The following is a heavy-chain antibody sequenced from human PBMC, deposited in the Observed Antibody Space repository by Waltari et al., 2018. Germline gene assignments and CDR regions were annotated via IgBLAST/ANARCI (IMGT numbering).Heavy chain of an antibody. V-gene: IGHV3-7*01. CDR3: ARDDGNPFDY. D-gene: IGHD4-17*01. CDR1: GFSFSTYW. J-gene: IGHJ4*02. Sequence: EVQLVESGGGLVQPGGSLRLSCAASGFSFSTYWMSWVRQAPGKGLEWVANIKRDGSEKYYVDSVKGRFTISRDNAKNSLYLQMNSLRAEDTAVYYCARDDGNPFDYWGQGTLVNVSS. CDR2: IKRDGSEK.